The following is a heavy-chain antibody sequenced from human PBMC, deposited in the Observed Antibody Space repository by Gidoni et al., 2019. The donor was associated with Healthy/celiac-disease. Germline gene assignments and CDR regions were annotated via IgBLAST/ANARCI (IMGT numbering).Heavy chain of an antibody. J-gene: IGHJ4*02. Sequence: VKGRFTISRDNSKNTLYLQMNSLRAEDTAVYYCARDVGPLGLTHPFDYWGQGTLVTVSS. V-gene: IGHV3-30*07. D-gene: IGHD1-26*01. CDR3: ARDVGPLGLTHPFDY.